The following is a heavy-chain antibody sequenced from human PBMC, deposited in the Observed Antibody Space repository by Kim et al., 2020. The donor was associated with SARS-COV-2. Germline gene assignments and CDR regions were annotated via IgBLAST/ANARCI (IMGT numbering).Heavy chain of an antibody. CDR2: IWYDGSNK. V-gene: IGHV3-33*01. Sequence: GGSLRLSCAASGFTFSRYGMHWVRQAPGKGLEWVAVIWYDGSNKYYADSVKGRFTISRDNSKNTLYLQMNSLRAEDTAVYYCARANTYYYDSSGYYYAFDYWGQGTLVTVSS. CDR1: GFTFSRYG. J-gene: IGHJ4*02. D-gene: IGHD3-22*01. CDR3: ARANTYYYDSSGYYYAFDY.